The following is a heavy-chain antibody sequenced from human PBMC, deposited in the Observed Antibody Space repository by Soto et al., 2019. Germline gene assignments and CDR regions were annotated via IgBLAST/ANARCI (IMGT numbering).Heavy chain of an antibody. D-gene: IGHD6-19*01. CDR2: ISGGGGNT. J-gene: IGHJ5*02. CDR1: GFTFSSYA. V-gene: IGHV3-23*01. CDR3: AKDRGAGGRFSGIAVAGIPS. Sequence: EVQLLESGGGLVQPGGSLRLSCAASGFTFSSYAMSWVRQTPGQGLEWVSGISGGGGNTYYADSVTGRFTISRDNSRNTLYLQMTSLRAADTAIYYCAKDRGAGGRFSGIAVAGIPSWGQGTLVTVSS.